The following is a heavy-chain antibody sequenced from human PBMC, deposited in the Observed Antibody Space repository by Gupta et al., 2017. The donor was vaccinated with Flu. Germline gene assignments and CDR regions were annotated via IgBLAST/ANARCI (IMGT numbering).Heavy chain of an antibody. V-gene: IGHV3-48*03. CDR2: ISSSGSTI. CDR1: GFTFSSYE. J-gene: IGHJ4*02. CDR3: ARGQFSGSYYFSY. D-gene: IGHD1-26*01. Sequence: EVQLVESGGGLVQRGGSLRLSCAAAGFTFSSYELNWVRQAPGKGLEWVSYISSSGSTIYYADSVKGRFTISRDNAKNSLYLQMNSLRAEDTAVYYCARGQFSGSYYFSYWGQGTLVTVSS.